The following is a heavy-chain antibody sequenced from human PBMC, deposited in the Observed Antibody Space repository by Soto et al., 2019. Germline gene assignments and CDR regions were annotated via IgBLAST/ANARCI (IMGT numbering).Heavy chain of an antibody. J-gene: IGHJ4*02. CDR3: AKVPALPYYYGSGSYYMNPFDY. V-gene: IGHV3-23*01. CDR1: GFTFSSYA. Sequence: PGGSLRLSCAASGFTFSSYAMSWVRQAPGKGLEWVSAISGSGGSTYYADSVKGRFTISRDNSKNTLYLQMNSLRAEDTAVYYCAKVPALPYYYGSGSYYMNPFDYWGQGTLVTVSS. CDR2: ISGSGGST. D-gene: IGHD3-10*01.